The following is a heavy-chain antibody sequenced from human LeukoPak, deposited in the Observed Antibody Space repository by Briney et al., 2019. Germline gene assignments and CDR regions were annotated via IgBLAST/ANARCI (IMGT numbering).Heavy chain of an antibody. D-gene: IGHD3-3*01. V-gene: IGHV3-30*04. CDR1: GFTFSSYA. CDR2: ISYDGSNK. Sequence: PGRSLRLSCAASGFTFSSYAMHWVRQAPGKRLEWVAVISYDGSNKYYADSVKGRFTISRDNSKNTLYLQMNSLRAEDTAVYYCARDWSDYVDYWGQGTLVTVSS. CDR3: ARDWSDYVDY. J-gene: IGHJ4*02.